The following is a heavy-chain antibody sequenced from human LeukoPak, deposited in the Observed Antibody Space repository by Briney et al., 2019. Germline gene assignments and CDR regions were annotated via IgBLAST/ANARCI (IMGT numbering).Heavy chain of an antibody. CDR1: GFTFSSYA. J-gene: IGHJ4*02. D-gene: IGHD2/OR15-2a*01. V-gene: IGHV3-30-3*01. CDR2: ISYDGSNK. Sequence: GGSLRLSCAASGFTFSSYAMHWVRQAPGKGLEWVAVISYDGSNKYYADSVKGRFTISRDNSKNTLYLQMNSLRAKDTAVYYCARKGSMALDYWGQGTLVTVSS. CDR3: ARKGSMALDY.